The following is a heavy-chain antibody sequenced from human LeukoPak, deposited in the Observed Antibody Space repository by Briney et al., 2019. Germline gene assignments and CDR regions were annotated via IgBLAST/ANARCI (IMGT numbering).Heavy chain of an antibody. CDR1: GFTFSTYW. Sequence: PGGSLRLSCAASGFTFSTYWMSWVRQAPGKGLEWVANIKPDGSEKYYVDSVKGRFTFSRDNAKNSLYLQMNSLRAEDTAVYHCAKDLSESYISYYMDVWGKGTTVTLSS. V-gene: IGHV3-7*03. D-gene: IGHD3-10*01. CDR2: IKPDGSEK. J-gene: IGHJ6*03. CDR3: AKDLSESYISYYMDV.